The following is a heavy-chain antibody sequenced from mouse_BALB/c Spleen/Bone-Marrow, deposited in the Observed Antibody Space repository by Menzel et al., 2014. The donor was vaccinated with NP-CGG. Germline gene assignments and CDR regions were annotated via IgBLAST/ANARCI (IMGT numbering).Heavy chain of an antibody. J-gene: IGHJ1*01. CDR2: IDPANGNT. CDR3: ARYDYGWYFYV. V-gene: IGHV14-3*02. Sequence: EVQLVESGAELVKPGASVKLSCTASGFNIKDTYMHWVKQRPEQGLEWIGRIDPANGNTKYDPKFQGKATITADTSSNTAYLQLSSLTSEDTAAYYCARYDYGWYFYVWGAGTTVTVSS. D-gene: IGHD1-1*01. CDR1: GFNIKDTY.